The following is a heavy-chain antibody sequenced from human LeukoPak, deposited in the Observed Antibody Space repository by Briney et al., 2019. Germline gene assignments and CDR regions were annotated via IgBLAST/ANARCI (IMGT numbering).Heavy chain of an antibody. CDR3: AAELYGVYTDCCTFHL. CDR2: IIVGSGAT. D-gene: IGHD4-17*01. CDR1: GFTFSTSA. J-gene: IGHJ3*01. V-gene: IGHV1-58*01. Sequence: SVKVSCKTSGFTFSTSAVQWVRQARGQRLEWIGWIIVGSGATNYAQSLQGRFTITRDMSTNTAYMELSSLGSEDSAVYYCAAELYGVYTDCCTFHLWGQGTMVTVSS.